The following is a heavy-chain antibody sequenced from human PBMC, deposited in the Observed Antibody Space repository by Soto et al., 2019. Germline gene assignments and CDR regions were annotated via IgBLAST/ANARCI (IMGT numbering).Heavy chain of an antibody. J-gene: IGHJ6*03. V-gene: IGHV1-2*04. Sequence: SVKVSCKASGYTFTGYYMHWVRQAPGQGLEWMGWINPNSGGTNYAQKFQGWVTMTRDTSISTAYMELSRLRSDDTAVYYCERQAPSDYIHMDVWGKGTTVTVSS. D-gene: IGHD4-4*01. CDR2: INPNSGGT. CDR3: ERQAPSDYIHMDV. CDR1: GYTFTGYY.